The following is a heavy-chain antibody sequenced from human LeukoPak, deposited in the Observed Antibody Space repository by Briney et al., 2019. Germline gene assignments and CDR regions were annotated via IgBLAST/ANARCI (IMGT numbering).Heavy chain of an antibody. V-gene: IGHV1-46*03. Sequence: ASVKVSCKASGHTFISYCMHWVRQAPGQGLEWMGIINPSGGSTSYAQKFQGRVTMTRDTSTSTVYMELSSLRSEDTAVYYCARDDGDYVWGSYRHRFDYWGQGTLVTVSS. CDR2: INPSGGST. J-gene: IGHJ4*02. CDR3: ARDDGDYVWGSYRHRFDY. CDR1: GHTFISYC. D-gene: IGHD3-16*02.